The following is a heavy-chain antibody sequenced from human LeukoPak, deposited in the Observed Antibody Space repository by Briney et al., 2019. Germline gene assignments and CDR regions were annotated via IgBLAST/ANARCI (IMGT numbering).Heavy chain of an antibody. J-gene: IGHJ6*02. CDR1: GFTFSSYA. D-gene: IGHD4-17*01. Sequence: PGRSLRLSCAASGFTFSSYAMHWVRQAPGKGLEWVSYISSSGSIIYYAGSVKGRFTISRDNAKNSLYLQMNSLRAEDTAVYYCARGTVTTQYYYYAMDVWGQGTTVTVSS. CDR3: ARGTVTTQYYYYAMDV. CDR2: ISSSGSII. V-gene: IGHV3-48*03.